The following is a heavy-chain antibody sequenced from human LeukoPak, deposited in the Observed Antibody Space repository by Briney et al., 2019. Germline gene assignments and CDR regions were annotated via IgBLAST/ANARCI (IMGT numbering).Heavy chain of an antibody. CDR2: IYYSGST. V-gene: IGHV4-59*01. CDR1: GGSISSYY. D-gene: IGHD6-19*01. CDR3: ARVPSSGWYRDAFDI. Sequence: PSETLSLTCTVSGGSISSYYWSWIRQPPGEGLEWIGYIYYSGSTNYNPSLKSRVNISVDTSENQFSLKLSSVTAADTAVHYCARVPSSGWYRDAFDIWGQGTMVTVSS. J-gene: IGHJ3*02.